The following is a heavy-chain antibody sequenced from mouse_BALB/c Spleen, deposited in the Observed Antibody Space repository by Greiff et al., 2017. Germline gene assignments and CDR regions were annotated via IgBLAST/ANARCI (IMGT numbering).Heavy chain of an antibody. CDR1: GYTFTSYY. Sequence: QVQLQQSGPELVKPGASVRISCKASGYTFTSYYIHWVKQRPGQGLEWIGWIYPGNVNTKYNEKFKGKATLTADKSSSTAYMQLSSLTSEDSAVYFCARDDGYGVDYWGQGTTLTVSS. V-gene: IGHV1S56*01. J-gene: IGHJ2*01. CDR3: ARDDGYGVDY. D-gene: IGHD2-2*01. CDR2: IYPGNVNT.